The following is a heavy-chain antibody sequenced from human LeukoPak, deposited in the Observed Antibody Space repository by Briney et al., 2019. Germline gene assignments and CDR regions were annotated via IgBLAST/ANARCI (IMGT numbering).Heavy chain of an antibody. D-gene: IGHD1-7*01. CDR1: GLTFSSHW. V-gene: IGHV3-74*01. J-gene: IGHJ4*02. CDR2: ITNDGSSA. Sequence: PGGSLRLSCAASGLTFSSHWMHWVRQAPGKGLVWVSRITNDGSSATYADSVKGRFTISRDNAKNMLYLQVNSLRAEDTAVYYCATQQGGNSAYWGQGTLVTVSS. CDR3: ATQQGGNSAY.